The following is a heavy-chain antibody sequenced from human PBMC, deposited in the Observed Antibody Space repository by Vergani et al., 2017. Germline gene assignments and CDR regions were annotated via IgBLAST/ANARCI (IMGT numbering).Heavy chain of an antibody. Sequence: EVQLLESGGGLVQPGGSLRLTCAASEFTFSNYAMNWVRQAPGKGLEWVSGISGSGVSAYYTDSVKGRFTISRDNSKNMLFLQMNNLRTEDTAIYYCARGTYCSSTSCSYYYYYGMDVWGQGTTVTVSS. CDR1: EFTFSNYA. V-gene: IGHV3-23*01. CDR2: ISGSGVSA. J-gene: IGHJ6*02. D-gene: IGHD2-2*01. CDR3: ARGTYCSSTSCSYYYYYGMDV.